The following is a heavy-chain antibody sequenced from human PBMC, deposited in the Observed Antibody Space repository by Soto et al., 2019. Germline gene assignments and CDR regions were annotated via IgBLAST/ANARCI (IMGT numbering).Heavy chain of an antibody. V-gene: IGHV4-59*01. CDR3: AREDTLASSFDY. CDR2: IYYSGST. D-gene: IGHD6-6*01. J-gene: IGHJ4*02. Sequence: SETLPLTCTVSGGSISSYYWSLIRQPPGKGLEWIGYIYYSGSTNYNPSLKSRVTISVDTSKKQFSLKLRSVTAADTAVYYCAREDTLASSFDYWGQGNRITLSS. CDR1: GGSISSYY.